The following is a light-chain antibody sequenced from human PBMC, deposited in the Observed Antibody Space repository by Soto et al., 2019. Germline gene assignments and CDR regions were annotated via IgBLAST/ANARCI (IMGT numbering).Light chain of an antibody. V-gene: IGKV3D-20*02. CDR2: AIS. J-gene: IGKJ1*01. Sequence: EIVLTQSPGTLSLSPGESAALSCRASQSVTSNYLVWYRQKPGQAPRLLIYAISSRAAGIPDRFSGCGSGTDFTLTITRLEPEDSAVYYCQQHSNSPWTFGQGTRVEI. CDR1: QSVTSNY. CDR3: QQHSNSPWT.